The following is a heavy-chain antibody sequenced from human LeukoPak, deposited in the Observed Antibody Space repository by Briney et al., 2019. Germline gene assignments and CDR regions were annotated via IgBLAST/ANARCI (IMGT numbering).Heavy chain of an antibody. D-gene: IGHD6-13*01. J-gene: IGHJ4*02. CDR3: AAAAGPGIFDY. Sequence: SETLSLTCTVSVGSLSSYYWSWIRQPPGKGLEWIGYIYTSGSTNYNPSLKSRVTISVDTSKKQFSLKLSSVTAADTAVYYCAAAAGPGIFDYWGQGTLVTVSS. CDR2: IYTSGST. CDR1: VGSLSSYY. V-gene: IGHV4-4*09.